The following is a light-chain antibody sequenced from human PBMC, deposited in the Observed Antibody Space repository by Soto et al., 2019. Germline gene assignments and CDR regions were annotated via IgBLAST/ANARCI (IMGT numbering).Light chain of an antibody. V-gene: IGKV1-33*01. Sequence: DIPMTQSPSSLSASVGDRVTITCQASQDISNYLNWYQQKPGKAPKLLIYDASNLETGVPSRFSGSGSGTDFTFTISSLQPEDIATYYCQQYDTLPITFGQGTRLEIK. CDR2: DAS. CDR1: QDISNY. J-gene: IGKJ5*01. CDR3: QQYDTLPIT.